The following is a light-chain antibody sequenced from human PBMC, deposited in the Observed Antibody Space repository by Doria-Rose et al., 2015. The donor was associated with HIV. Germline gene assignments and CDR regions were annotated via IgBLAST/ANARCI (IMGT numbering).Light chain of an antibody. V-gene: IGKV2D-29*02. CDR3: MQTILLPFT. J-gene: IGKJ3*01. CDR2: EVS. CDR1: QSLVNSDGKIY. Sequence: TQSPLSLSVTPGQPASISCRSSQSLVNSDGKIYLYWYLQKPGQSPQLLIYEVSNRFSGVPDRFSGSGSGTDVTLKISRVEPEDFGVYYCMQTILLPFTFGPGTTVDIK.